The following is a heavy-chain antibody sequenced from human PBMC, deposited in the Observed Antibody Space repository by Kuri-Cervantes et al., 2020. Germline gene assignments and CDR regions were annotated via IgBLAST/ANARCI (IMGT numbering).Heavy chain of an antibody. CDR3: TRTRAQSSQSDY. CDR1: GFIFGDYA. CDR2: IRSKAYGGTT. V-gene: IGHV3-49*03. J-gene: IGHJ4*02. Sequence: GGSLRLSCTVSGFIFGDYAMSWFRQAPGKGLEWVGFIRSKAYGGTTEYAASVKGRFTISRDDSKSIAYLQMDSLKTEDTAVYYCTRTRAQSSQSDYWGQGALVTVSS.